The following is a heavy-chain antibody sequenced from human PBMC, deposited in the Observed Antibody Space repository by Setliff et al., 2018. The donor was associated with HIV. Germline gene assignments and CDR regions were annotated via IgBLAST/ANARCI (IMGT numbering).Heavy chain of an antibody. CDR1: GYTFTSYA. Sequence: ASVKVSCKASGYTFTSYAMNWVRQAPGQGLEWMGWINTNTGNPTYAQGFTGRFVFSLDTSVSTAYLQISSLKAEDTAVYYCARDRASFMVRGVMEVFDIWGQGTMVTVSS. J-gene: IGHJ3*02. CDR3: ARDRASFMVRGVMEVFDI. V-gene: IGHV7-4-1*02. CDR2: INTNTGNP. D-gene: IGHD3-10*01.